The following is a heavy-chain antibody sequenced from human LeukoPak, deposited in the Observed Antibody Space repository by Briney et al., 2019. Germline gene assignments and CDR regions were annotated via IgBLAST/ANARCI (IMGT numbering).Heavy chain of an antibody. CDR2: IYYGGST. J-gene: IGHJ6*03. Sequence: PSETLSLTCTVSGGSVSFYHWSWIRQPPGKGPEWIAYIYYGGSTNYNPSLKSRVTISVDTSKNQFSLKLSSVTAADTAVYYCARRNIVATGYYYMDVWGKGTTVTVSS. V-gene: IGHV4-59*08. CDR3: ARRNIVATGYYYMDV. CDR1: GGSVSFYH. D-gene: IGHD5-12*01.